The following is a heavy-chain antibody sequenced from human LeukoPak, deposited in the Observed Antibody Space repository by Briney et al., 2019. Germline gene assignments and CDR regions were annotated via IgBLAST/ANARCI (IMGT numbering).Heavy chain of an antibody. CDR1: GFTFSSFA. CDR3: AKVPYRYYGSGSYQFDY. D-gene: IGHD3-10*01. V-gene: IGHV3-23*01. CDR2: ISGSGGST. Sequence: GGSLRLSCAASGFTFSSFAMSWVRQAPGKGLEWVLAISGSGGSTYYADSVKGRFTISRDNSKNTLYLQMNSLRAEDTAVYYCAKVPYRYYGSGSYQFDYWGQGTLVTVSS. J-gene: IGHJ4*02.